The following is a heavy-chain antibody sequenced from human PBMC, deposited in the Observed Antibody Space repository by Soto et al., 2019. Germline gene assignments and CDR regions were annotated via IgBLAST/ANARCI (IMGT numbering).Heavy chain of an antibody. V-gene: IGHV4-61*01. CDR3: ARVRYSHYGDY. CDR2: IYNIGIT. J-gene: IGHJ4*02. D-gene: IGHD4-4*01. Sequence: QVQLQESGPGLVKSSETLSLTCTVSGASVSSGPYYWSWIRQPPGKGLEWIGYIYNIGITQYNPSLKSRVTVSVDTSKNEFSLKVRSVTAADTAVYYCARVRYSHYGDYWGQGTLVNVS. CDR1: GASVSSGPYY.